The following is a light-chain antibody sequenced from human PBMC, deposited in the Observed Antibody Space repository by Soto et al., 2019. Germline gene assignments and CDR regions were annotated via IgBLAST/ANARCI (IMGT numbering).Light chain of an antibody. CDR3: QKYNSAPLT. V-gene: IGKV1-27*01. Sequence: DIHMTQSPSTLSASVGDRVTINSRASQSITHWLAWYQQKPGKVPKLLIYAASTLQSGVPSRFSGSGSGTDFTLTISSLQPEDVATYYCQKYNSAPLTFGGGTRLEI. J-gene: IGKJ5*01. CDR1: QSITHW. CDR2: AAS.